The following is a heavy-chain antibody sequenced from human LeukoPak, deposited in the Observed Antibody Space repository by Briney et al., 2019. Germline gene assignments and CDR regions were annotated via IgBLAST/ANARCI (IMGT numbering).Heavy chain of an antibody. Sequence: GGSLRLSCAASGFTFSDYSMKWVRQAPGKGPEWVSSITSSSSYISYADSVKGRFTISRDNAKNSLYLQMNSLRAEDTAVYYCAREIAVAGPAYDYWGHGTLVTVSS. D-gene: IGHD6-19*01. CDR2: ITSSSSYI. J-gene: IGHJ4*01. CDR3: AREIAVAGPAYDY. CDR1: GFTFSDYS. V-gene: IGHV3-21*01.